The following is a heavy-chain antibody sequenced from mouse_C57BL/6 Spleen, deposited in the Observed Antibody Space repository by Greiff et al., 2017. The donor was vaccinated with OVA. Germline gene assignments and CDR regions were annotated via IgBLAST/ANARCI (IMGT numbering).Heavy chain of an antibody. D-gene: IGHD1-1*01. J-gene: IGHJ2*01. CDR3: ARLEITTVVADY. V-gene: IGHV3-6*01. CDR1: GYSITSGYY. Sequence: EVQLQESGPGLVKPSQSLSLTCSVTGYSITSGYYWNWIRQFPGNKLEWMGYISYDGSNNYNPSLKNRISITRDTSKNQFFLKLNSVTTEDTATYYCARLEITTVVADYWGQGTTLTVSS. CDR2: ISYDGSN.